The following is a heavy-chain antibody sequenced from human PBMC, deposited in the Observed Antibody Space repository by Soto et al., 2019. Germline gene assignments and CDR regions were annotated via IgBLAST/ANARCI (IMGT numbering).Heavy chain of an antibody. D-gene: IGHD3-10*01. CDR1: GSTFSSIG. CDR2: ISPHKDDT. J-gene: IGHJ4*02. CDR3: ARDLDGSGSYFTNY. V-gene: IGHV1-18*01. Sequence: ASVTVSCKNSGSTFSSIGISLVRQAPGQGLEWMGWISPHKDDTYYAQRLQGRVTMTTDTSTNTAYMELRSLRSDDTAVYFCARDLDGSGSYFTNYWGPGTLVTVSS.